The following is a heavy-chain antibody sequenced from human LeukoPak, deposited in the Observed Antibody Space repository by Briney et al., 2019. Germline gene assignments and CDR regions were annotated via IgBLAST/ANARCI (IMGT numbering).Heavy chain of an antibody. CDR1: GGTFSSYA. Sequence: SVKVSCKASGGTFSSYAISWGRQAPGQGLEWMGRIIPIFGTANYAQKFQDRVTITTDESTSTAYMELSSLRSEDTAVYYCARDTYYYDSSGYPEGLFDYWGQGTLVTVSS. CDR2: IIPIFGTA. V-gene: IGHV1-69*05. D-gene: IGHD3-22*01. J-gene: IGHJ4*02. CDR3: ARDTYYYDSSGYPEGLFDY.